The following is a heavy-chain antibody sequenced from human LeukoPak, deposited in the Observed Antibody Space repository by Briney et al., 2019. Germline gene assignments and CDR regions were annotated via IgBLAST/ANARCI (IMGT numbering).Heavy chain of an antibody. Sequence: LETLSLTCTVSGGSVSSGNYYWNWIRQPPGKGLEWIGYIYYSGSANYNPSLKSRVTMSVDTSKNQFSLRLTSVTAADTAIYYCARVTVSGARGDYWGQGTLVTVSS. V-gene: IGHV4-61*01. CDR2: IYYSGSA. CDR1: GGSVSSGNYY. J-gene: IGHJ4*02. CDR3: ARVTVSGARGDY. D-gene: IGHD1-20*01.